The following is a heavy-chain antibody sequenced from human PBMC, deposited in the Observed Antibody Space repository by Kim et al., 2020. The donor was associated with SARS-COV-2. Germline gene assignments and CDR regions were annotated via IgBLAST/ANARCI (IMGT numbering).Heavy chain of an antibody. CDR3: ASGTAMVFPNYGMDV. CDR2: IDPSDSYT. CDR1: GYSFTSYW. D-gene: IGHD5-18*01. J-gene: IGHJ6*02. Sequence: GESLKISCKGSGYSFTSYWISWVRQMPGKGLEWMGRIDPSDSYTNYSPSFQGHVTISADKSISTAYLQWSSLKASDTAMYYCASGTAMVFPNYGMDVWGQGTTVTVSS. V-gene: IGHV5-10-1*01.